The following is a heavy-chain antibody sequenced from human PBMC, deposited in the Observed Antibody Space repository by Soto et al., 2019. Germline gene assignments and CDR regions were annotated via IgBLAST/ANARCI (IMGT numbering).Heavy chain of an antibody. CDR3: AQDRGWGVVSPSHDY. J-gene: IGHJ4*02. CDR1: GSPFGNFF. V-gene: IGHV3-23*01. D-gene: IGHD2-21*01. Sequence: EVQLLESGGGMVQPGGSLGVPCAASGSPFGNFFISWVRQAPGKGLEWVSAIRGTGGETFYADSVKGRFTISRDNSKNTLYLQMNSLRDEDTALYFCAQDRGWGVVSPSHDYWGQGTLVTVSS. CDR2: IRGTGGET.